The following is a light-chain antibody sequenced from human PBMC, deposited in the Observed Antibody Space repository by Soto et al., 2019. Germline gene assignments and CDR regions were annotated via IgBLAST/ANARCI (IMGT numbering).Light chain of an antibody. CDR2: ASS. CDR1: QNVASN. CDR3: QQYYHWGLS. J-gene: IGKJ4*01. Sequence: VMTQSPANLYVSPGEGVTLFCRASQNVASNIAWYQVKPAQPPRLLIYASSTRATGIPATFSGSGSGTQFSLTISSLQSEDSAVYYCQQYYHWGLSFGGGTKVEI. V-gene: IGKV3D-15*01.